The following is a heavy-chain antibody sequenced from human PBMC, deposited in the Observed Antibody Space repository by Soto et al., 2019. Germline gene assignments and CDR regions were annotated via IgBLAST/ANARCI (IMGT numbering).Heavy chain of an antibody. D-gene: IGHD2-15*01. Sequence: GASVKVSCKASGGTFSSYTISWVRQAPGQGLEWMGRIIPILGIANYAQKFQGRVTITADKSTSTAYMELSSLRSEDTAVYYCARGSPVYCSGGSCYFGAFDYWGQGTLVTVSS. CDR1: GGTFSSYT. J-gene: IGHJ4*02. CDR2: IIPILGIA. CDR3: ARGSPVYCSGGSCYFGAFDY. V-gene: IGHV1-69*02.